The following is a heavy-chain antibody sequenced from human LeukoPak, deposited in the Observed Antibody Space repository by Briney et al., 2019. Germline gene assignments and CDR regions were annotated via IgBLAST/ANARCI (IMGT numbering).Heavy chain of an antibody. V-gene: IGHV3-66*01. CDR2: IYSGGST. J-gene: IGHJ5*02. Sequence: GGSLRLSCAASGFTVSSNYISWVRQAPGKGLEWVSVIYSGGSTYYADSVKGRFTISRDNSKNTLYLQMNSLRAEDTAVYYCARDQGFMVRGVSFDPWGQGTLVTVSS. CDR1: GFTVSSNY. CDR3: ARDQGFMVRGVSFDP. D-gene: IGHD3-10*01.